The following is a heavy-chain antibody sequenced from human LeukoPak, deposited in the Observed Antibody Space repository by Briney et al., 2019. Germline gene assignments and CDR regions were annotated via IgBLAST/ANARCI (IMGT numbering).Heavy chain of an antibody. J-gene: IGHJ4*02. CDR1: GGSISIYY. V-gene: IGHV4-59*08. CDR2: IYYSGTS. Sequence: PSETLSLTCTVSGGSISIYYWNWIRHPPGKGLEWIGYIYYSGTSNYNPSLKSRVTISLDTSKNQFSLKLSSLTAADTAVYYCATRGYWGQGTLVTVSS. CDR3: ATRGY. D-gene: IGHD3-10*01.